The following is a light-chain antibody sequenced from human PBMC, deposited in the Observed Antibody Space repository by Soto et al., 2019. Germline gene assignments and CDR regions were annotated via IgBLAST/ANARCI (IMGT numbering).Light chain of an antibody. CDR1: SSNIGAGYD. CDR3: QSYDNSLSGWV. Sequence: QSVLTQPPSVSGAPGQRVTISCTGSSSNIGAGYDVHWYQQLPGTAPKLLIYGNSNRPSGVPDRFSGSKSGTSASLAITGLQAEDEADYYCQSYDNSLSGWVFGGGTKL. V-gene: IGLV1-40*01. CDR2: GNS. J-gene: IGLJ2*01.